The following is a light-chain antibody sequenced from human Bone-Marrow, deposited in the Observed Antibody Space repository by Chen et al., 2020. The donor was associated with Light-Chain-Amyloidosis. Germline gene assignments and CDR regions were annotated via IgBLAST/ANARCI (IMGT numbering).Light chain of an antibody. CDR1: DLPTKY. V-gene: IGLV3-25*03. Sequence: SYELTQPPSVSVSPGQTARITCSGDDLPTKYAYWYQQKPGQAPVLVIHRDTERPSGISERFSGASKGTTATLTISGVQAEDEADYHCQSADSSDTYEVIFGGGTKLTVL. CDR2: RDT. CDR3: QSADSSDTYEVI. J-gene: IGLJ2*01.